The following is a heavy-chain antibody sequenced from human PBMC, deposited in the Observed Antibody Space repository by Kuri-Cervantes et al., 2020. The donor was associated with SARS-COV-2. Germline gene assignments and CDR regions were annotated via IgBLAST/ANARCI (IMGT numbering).Heavy chain of an antibody. CDR2: IYHSGST. V-gene: IGHV4-38-2*02. J-gene: IGHJ5*02. D-gene: IGHD2-2*01. CDR1: GYSISSGYY. Sequence: GSLRPSCTVSGYSISSGYYWGWIRQPPGKGLEWIGSIYHSGSTYYNPSLKSRVTISVDTSKNQFSLKLSSVTAADTAVYYCARGQDIVVVPAANIASEYWFDPWGQGTLVTVSS. CDR3: ARGQDIVVVPAANIASEYWFDP.